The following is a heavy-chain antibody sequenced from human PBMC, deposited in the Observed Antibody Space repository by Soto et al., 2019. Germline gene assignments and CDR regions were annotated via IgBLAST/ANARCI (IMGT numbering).Heavy chain of an antibody. J-gene: IGHJ4*02. V-gene: IGHV3-23*01. CDR3: ATVDDFWSGYYDY. CDR1: GFTFSSYA. CDR2: VSGGGGST. Sequence: EVQLLESGGGLVQPGGSLRLPCAASGFTFSSYAMTWVRQAPGKGREWVSVVSGGGGSTYYEESVKARFTISRDNYKNTLYLQKNSLRADDAAVYYCATVDDFWSGYYDYWGQGTLVTVSS. D-gene: IGHD3-3*01.